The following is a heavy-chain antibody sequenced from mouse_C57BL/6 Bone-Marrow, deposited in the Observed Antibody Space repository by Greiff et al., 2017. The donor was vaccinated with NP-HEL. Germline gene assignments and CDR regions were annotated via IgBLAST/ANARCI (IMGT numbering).Heavy chain of an antibody. Sequence: QVQLQQSGAELVKPGASVKLSCKASGYTFTSYWMHWVKQRPGQGLEWIGMIHPNSGSTNYNEKFKSKATLTVDKSSSTAYMQLSSLTSEDSAVYYCARSGYDDVMDYWGQGTSVTVSS. CDR1: GYTFTSYW. D-gene: IGHD2-2*01. CDR3: ARSGYDDVMDY. CDR2: IHPNSGST. J-gene: IGHJ4*01. V-gene: IGHV1-64*01.